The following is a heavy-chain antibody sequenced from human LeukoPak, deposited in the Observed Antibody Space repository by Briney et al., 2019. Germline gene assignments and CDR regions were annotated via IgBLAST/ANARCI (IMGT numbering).Heavy chain of an antibody. CDR1: GGSISSYY. J-gene: IGHJ4*02. V-gene: IGHV4-59*08. CDR2: IYYSRNT. CDR3: AGERSGYYYDRFDY. D-gene: IGHD3-22*01. Sequence: SETLSLTCSVSGGSISSYYWSWIRQPPGKGLEWIGYIYYSRNTKYNPSLKSRVSMSVDTSNNHFSLRLSSVTAADTAVYFCAGERSGYYYDRFDYWGQGNLVTVSS.